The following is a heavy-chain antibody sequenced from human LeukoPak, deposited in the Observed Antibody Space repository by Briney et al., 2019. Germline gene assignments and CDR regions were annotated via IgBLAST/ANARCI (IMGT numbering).Heavy chain of an antibody. CDR1: GFTFSNYW. CDR3: ARVGCSSTSCYRGWDDAFDI. Sequence: GGSLRLSCAASGFTFSNYWMSWVRQAPGKGLEWVANIKQDGSEKYYVDSVKGRFTISRDNAKNSLYLQMNSLGAEDTAVYYCARVGCSSTSCYRGWDDAFDIWGQGTMVTVSS. J-gene: IGHJ3*02. CDR2: IKQDGSEK. V-gene: IGHV3-7*03. D-gene: IGHD2-2*02.